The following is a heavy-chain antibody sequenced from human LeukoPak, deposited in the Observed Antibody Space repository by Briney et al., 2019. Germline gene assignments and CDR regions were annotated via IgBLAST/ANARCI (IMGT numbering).Heavy chain of an antibody. CDR2: INPNDGDT. CDR1: GYTFTDYY. V-gene: IGHV1-2*02. CDR3: ARANFLYCSSSTCPFDY. D-gene: IGHD2-2*01. Sequence: ASVKVSCKASGYTFTDYYMHWVRQAPGQGFEWMGWINPNDGDTNYAQKFQGRVTMTRDTSISTAHMEVSRLRSDDTAVYYCARANFLYCSSSTCPFDYWGQGTLVTVSS. J-gene: IGHJ4*02.